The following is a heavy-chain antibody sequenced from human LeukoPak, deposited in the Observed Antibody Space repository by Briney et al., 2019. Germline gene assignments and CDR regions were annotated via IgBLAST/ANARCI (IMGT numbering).Heavy chain of an antibody. V-gene: IGHV3-23*01. D-gene: IGHD3-10*01. J-gene: IGHJ4*02. CDR3: AKALPSAGVAFDY. CDR2: ISGSGGST. CDR1: GFTFSVCA. Sequence: GGSLRLSCAASGFTFSVCAMSWVRQAPGKGLEWVSAISGSGGSTYYADSVKGRFTISRDNSKNTLYLQMNSLRAEDTAVYYCAKALPSAGVAFDYWGQGALVTVSS.